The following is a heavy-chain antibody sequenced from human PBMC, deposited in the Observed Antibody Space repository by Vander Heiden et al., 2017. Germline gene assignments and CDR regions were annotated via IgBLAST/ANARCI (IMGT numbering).Heavy chain of an antibody. CDR3: GSPRITARGSFCDV. CDR2: INTEGSIT. V-gene: IGHV3-74*01. CDR1: GFSLSNYW. J-gene: IGHJ6*02. D-gene: IGHD6-6*01. Sequence: EVQLAESGGGLVQPGGSLRLSCVASGFSLSNYWMHWVRQAPGKGLVWVSRINTEGSITTYADSVKGRFTISRDNAKNTLYLQMNSLRADDTAVYYCGSPRITARGSFCDVWGQGTTVTVSS.